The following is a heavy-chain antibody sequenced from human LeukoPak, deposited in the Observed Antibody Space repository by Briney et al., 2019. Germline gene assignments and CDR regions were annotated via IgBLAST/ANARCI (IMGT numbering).Heavy chain of an antibody. CDR2: IYHSGST. CDR1: GGSVSSGSYY. V-gene: IGHV4-61*01. Sequence: SETLSLTCTVSGGSVSSGSYYWSWIRQPPGKGLEWIGYIYHSGSTNYNPSLKSRVTISVDTSKNQFSLKLSSVTAADTAVYYCAREGYSSGWYSGSNWFDPWGQGTLVTVSS. CDR3: AREGYSSGWYSGSNWFDP. J-gene: IGHJ5*02. D-gene: IGHD6-19*01.